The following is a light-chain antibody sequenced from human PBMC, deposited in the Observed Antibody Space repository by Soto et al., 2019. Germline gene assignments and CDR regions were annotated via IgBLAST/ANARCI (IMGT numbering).Light chain of an antibody. CDR1: SGHSNYA. V-gene: IGLV4-69*01. Sequence: QPVLAQSPSASASLGASVKLTCTLSSGHSNYAIAWHQQQPEKGPRYLMKVNRDGSHSKGDWIPNRFSGSSSGAERYLTISSLQSEDEADYYCQTWGTGIVIFGGGTKLAVL. J-gene: IGLJ2*01. CDR2: VNRDGSH. CDR3: QTWGTGIVI.